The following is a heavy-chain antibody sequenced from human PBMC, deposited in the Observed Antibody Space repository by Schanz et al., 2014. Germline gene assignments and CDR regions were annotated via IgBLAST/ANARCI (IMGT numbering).Heavy chain of an antibody. V-gene: IGHV3-23*01. CDR1: GFTFSTYA. CDR2: ISDSGDST. Sequence: VQLLQSGGALVQPGGSLRLSCSASGFTFSTYAMSWARQTPGKGLEWVSDISDSGDSTYYADSVKGRFTISRDNAKNSLFLQMNSLSAEDTAVYYCAKVAPAATYLDSWGLGTLVTVSS. CDR3: AKVAPAATYLDS. J-gene: IGHJ4*02. D-gene: IGHD2-2*01.